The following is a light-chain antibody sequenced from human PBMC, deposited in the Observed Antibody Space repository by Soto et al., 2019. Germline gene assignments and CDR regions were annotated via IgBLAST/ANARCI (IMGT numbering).Light chain of an antibody. V-gene: IGKV3-15*01. CDR2: GAS. CDR3: QQYNNWPPST. J-gene: IGKJ2*01. Sequence: EIVMTQSPVTLSVSPGERATLSCRASQSVSNHLAWYQQKPGQAPRLLIYGASTRATGIPARFSGSGSGTEFTLTISSLQSEYFAVYYCQQYNNWPPSTFGQGTKLVIK. CDR1: QSVSNH.